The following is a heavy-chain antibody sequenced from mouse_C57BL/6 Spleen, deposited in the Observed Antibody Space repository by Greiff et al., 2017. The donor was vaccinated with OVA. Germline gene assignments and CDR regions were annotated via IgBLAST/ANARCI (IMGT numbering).Heavy chain of an antibody. Sequence: EVQLQQSGPELVKPRASVKISCKASGYTFTDYYVNWVKQSHGKSLEWIGDINPNNGGTSYNQKFKGKATLTVDKSSSTAYMALRSLTSEDSAVFNCARWGKVQATAHYCGQATTRTASS. J-gene: IGHJ2*01. D-gene: IGHD3-2*02. CDR3: ARWGKVQATAHY. CDR2: INPNNGGT. V-gene: IGHV1-26*01. CDR1: GYTFTDYY.